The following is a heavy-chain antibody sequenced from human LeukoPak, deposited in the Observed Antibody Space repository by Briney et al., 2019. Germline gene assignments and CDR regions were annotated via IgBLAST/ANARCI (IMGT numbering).Heavy chain of an antibody. V-gene: IGHV4-59*01. J-gene: IGHJ5*02. CDR1: GFTINNYY. CDR3: ARALRQQLVTGWFDP. Sequence: SETLTLTCTVSGFTINNYYRTWIRQPPGKGLEWIGYIYYSGSTNYYPSLKSRVTISVDTSKNQFSLRLTSVTAADTAVCYCARALRQQLVTGWFDPWGQGTLVTVSS. D-gene: IGHD6-13*01. CDR2: IYYSGST.